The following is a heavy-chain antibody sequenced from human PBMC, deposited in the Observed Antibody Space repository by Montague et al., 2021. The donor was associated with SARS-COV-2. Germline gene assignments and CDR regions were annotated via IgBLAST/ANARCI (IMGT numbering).Heavy chain of an antibody. CDR3: ARPRGHNYGYTDFAF. J-gene: IGHJ4*02. V-gene: IGHV5-10-1*01. CDR1: GYNFPNHW. D-gene: IGHD5-18*01. CDR2: IDPNDSWA. Sequence: QSGAEVKKPGESLKISCQVSGYNFPNHWITWLRQMPGKGLEWMGNIDPNDSWANYSPSFRGHVTLSVDKSISTAYVQWNSLKASDTAIYFCARPRGHNYGYTDFAFWGQGTPVTVSS.